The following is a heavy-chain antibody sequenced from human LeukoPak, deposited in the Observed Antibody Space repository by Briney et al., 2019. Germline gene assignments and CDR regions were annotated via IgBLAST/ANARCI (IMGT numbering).Heavy chain of an antibody. V-gene: IGHV7-4-1*02. CDR2: INTNTGNP. Sequence: ASVKVSCKASGYTFTSYAMNWVRQAPGQGLEWMGWINTNTGNPTYAQGFTGRFVFSLDTSVSTAYLQISSLKAEDTAVYYCARGWPYYDSSGYYSADYWGQGTLVTVSS. CDR1: GYTFTSYA. J-gene: IGHJ4*02. D-gene: IGHD3-22*01. CDR3: ARGWPYYDSSGYYSADY.